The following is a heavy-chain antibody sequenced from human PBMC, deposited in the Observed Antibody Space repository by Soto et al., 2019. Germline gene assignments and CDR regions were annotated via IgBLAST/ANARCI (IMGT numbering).Heavy chain of an antibody. D-gene: IGHD2-15*01. CDR2: IKSKTDGGTT. J-gene: IGHJ3*02. Sequence: EVQLVESGGGLVKPGGSLRLSCAASGFTFSNAWMSWVRQAPGKGLEWVGRIKSKTDGGTTDYAAPVKGRFTISRDDSNNTLYLQMNSLKTEDTAVYYCTPGIVVVVAATRSHDAFDIWGQETMVPVSS. V-gene: IGHV3-15*01. CDR1: GFTFSNAW. CDR3: TPGIVVVVAATRSHDAFDI.